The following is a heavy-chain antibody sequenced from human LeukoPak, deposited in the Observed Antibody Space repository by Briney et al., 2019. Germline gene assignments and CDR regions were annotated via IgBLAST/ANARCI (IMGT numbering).Heavy chain of an antibody. CDR2: IYTSGST. CDR1: GGSISSYY. Sequence: SETLSLTCTVSGGSISSYYWSWIRQPAGKGLEWIGRIYTSGSTNYNPSLKSRVTMSVDTSKNQFSLKLSSVTAADTAVYYCARTEYYYDTSGYYPYEYWGQGTLVTVSS. CDR3: ARTEYYYDTSGYYPYEY. V-gene: IGHV4-4*07. J-gene: IGHJ4*02. D-gene: IGHD3-22*01.